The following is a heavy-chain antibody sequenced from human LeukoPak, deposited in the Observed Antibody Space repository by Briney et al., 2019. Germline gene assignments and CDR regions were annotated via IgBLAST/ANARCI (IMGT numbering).Heavy chain of an antibody. CDR1: GYSFKNYY. V-gene: IGHV1-46*02. Sequence: ASVKVSCKASGYSFKNYYIHWVRQARGQGLEWMGFMNPSGGSTSYSQRFQGRVTMTRDMSTSTVYMELSSLRSDDTAVYYCGRGKLLYFGESESPLYLDVWGKGTTVIVSS. J-gene: IGHJ6*03. CDR3: GRGKLLYFGESESPLYLDV. CDR2: MNPSGGST. D-gene: IGHD3-10*01.